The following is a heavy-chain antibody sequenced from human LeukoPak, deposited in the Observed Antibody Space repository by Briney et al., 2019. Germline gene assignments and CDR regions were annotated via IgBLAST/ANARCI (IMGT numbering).Heavy chain of an antibody. Sequence: PGGPLRLSCAASGFTVSSHYMSWVRQVPGKGLEWVLVIYSDDSTYSADSLKGRFTISRDISKNTLFLQMNSLRAEDTAVYYCARVYWHDNGEYFQHWGQGTLVTVSS. CDR3: ARVYWHDNGEYFQH. J-gene: IGHJ1*01. CDR2: IYSDDST. CDR1: GFTVSSHY. V-gene: IGHV3-66*01. D-gene: IGHD3-16*01.